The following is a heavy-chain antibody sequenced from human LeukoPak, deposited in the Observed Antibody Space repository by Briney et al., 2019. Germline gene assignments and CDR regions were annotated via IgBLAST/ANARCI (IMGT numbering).Heavy chain of an antibody. D-gene: IGHD3-10*01. CDR1: GFTFSSYG. CDR2: IWYDGSNK. J-gene: IGHJ6*02. Sequence: GGSLRLSCAASGFTFSSYGMHWVRQAPGKGLEWVAVIWYDGSNKYYADSVKGRFTISRDNSKNTLYLQMNSLRAEDTAVYCCARGWGYYYGSGSPNSMDVWGQGTTVTVSS. V-gene: IGHV3-33*01. CDR3: ARGWGYYYGSGSPNSMDV.